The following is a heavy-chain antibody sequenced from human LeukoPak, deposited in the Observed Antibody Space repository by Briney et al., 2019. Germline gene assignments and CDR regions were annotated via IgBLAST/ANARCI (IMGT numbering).Heavy chain of an antibody. J-gene: IGHJ5*02. CDR3: ARALNYYGSGSYYS. Sequence: ASVKVSCKVSGYTLTELSMHWVRQAPGKGLEWMGWINAGNGNTKYSQKFQGRVTITRDTSASTAYMELSSLRSEDTAVYYCARALNYYGSGSYYSWGQGTLVTVSS. CDR2: INAGNGNT. D-gene: IGHD3-10*01. V-gene: IGHV1-3*01. CDR1: GYTLTELS.